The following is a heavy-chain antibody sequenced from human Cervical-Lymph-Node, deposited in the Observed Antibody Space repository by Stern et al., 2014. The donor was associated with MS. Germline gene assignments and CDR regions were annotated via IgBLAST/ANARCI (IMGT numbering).Heavy chain of an antibody. CDR3: ARIKYCGADCPYDAFEI. D-gene: IGHD2-21*02. V-gene: IGHV4-59*01. Sequence: QVQLQESGPGLVKPSETLSLTCTVSGGSISNYYWSWIRQAPGKGLEYIGYIYYSGSTNYNPSLKSRVTISIDTSKNQFSLKLTSVTAADTAVYYCARIKYCGADCPYDAFEIWGQGTMVTVSS. J-gene: IGHJ3*02. CDR1: GGSISNYY. CDR2: IYYSGST.